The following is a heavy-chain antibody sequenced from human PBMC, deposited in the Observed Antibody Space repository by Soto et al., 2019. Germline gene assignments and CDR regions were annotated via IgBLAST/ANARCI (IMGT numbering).Heavy chain of an antibody. Sequence: EVQLLESGGGLVQPGGSLRLSCAASGFTFSSYAMSWVRQAPGKGLEWVSAISGSGDSTYYADSVKGLFTISRDNSKNTQYLQMNSLRAEDTAVYYCAKRTVGWYFDIWGRGTLVTVSS. D-gene: IGHD4-17*01. V-gene: IGHV3-23*01. CDR2: ISGSGDST. CDR1: GFTFSSYA. CDR3: AKRTVGWYFDI. J-gene: IGHJ2*01.